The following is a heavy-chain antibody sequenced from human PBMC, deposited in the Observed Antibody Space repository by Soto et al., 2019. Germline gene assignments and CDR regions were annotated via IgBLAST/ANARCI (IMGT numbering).Heavy chain of an antibody. CDR3: ATSKATFGKNWFDP. J-gene: IGHJ5*02. D-gene: IGHD3-16*01. Sequence: GGSLRLSCAASGFTFSSYSMNWVRQAPGKGLEWVSYISSSSSTIYYADSVKGRFTISRDNAKNTLYLQMNSLRAEDTALYYCATSKATFGKNWFDPWGQGTLVTVSS. CDR1: GFTFSSYS. CDR2: ISSSSSTI. V-gene: IGHV3-48*04.